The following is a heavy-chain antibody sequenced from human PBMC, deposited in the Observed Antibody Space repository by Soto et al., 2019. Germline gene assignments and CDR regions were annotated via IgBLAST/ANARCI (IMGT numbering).Heavy chain of an antibody. CDR3: LRVVAGYSYGHHFDY. CDR2: SRNKANGYTT. D-gene: IGHD5-18*01. J-gene: IGHJ4*02. CDR1: GFTLSDHY. Sequence: EVQLVESGGGLVQPGGSLRLSCAVSGFTLSDHYIDWVRQAPGKGLEWVGRSRNKANGYTTDYAASVKGRFAFSRDDSKSSLYLHMSSLKTEDTALYYCLRVVAGYSYGHHFDYWGQGTLVTVSS. V-gene: IGHV3-72*01.